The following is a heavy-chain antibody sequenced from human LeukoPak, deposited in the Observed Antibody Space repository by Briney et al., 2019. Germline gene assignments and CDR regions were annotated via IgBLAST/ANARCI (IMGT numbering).Heavy chain of an antibody. Sequence: SETLSLTCTVSGGSISSGDYYWSWIRQPPGKGLEWIGYIYYSGSTYYNPSLKSRVTISVDTSKNQFSLKLCSVTAADTAVYYCAREAAAARWGWYMDVWGKGTTVTVSS. CDR1: GGSISSGDYY. CDR3: AREAAAARWGWYMDV. J-gene: IGHJ6*03. V-gene: IGHV4-30-4*08. CDR2: IYYSGST. D-gene: IGHD6-13*01.